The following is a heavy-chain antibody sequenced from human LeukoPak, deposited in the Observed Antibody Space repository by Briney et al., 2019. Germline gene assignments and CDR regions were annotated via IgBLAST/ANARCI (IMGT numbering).Heavy chain of an antibody. Sequence: PGGSLGLSCAASGFTFNSYGMRWVRQAPGKGLEWVSYISHTSESTYYADSVRGRFSISRDDAKSSLYLQMNSLRDEDTAVYYCARDRGYCTSDDCYRWLHYWGQGTLVIVSS. CDR1: GFTFNSYG. D-gene: IGHD2-8*01. J-gene: IGHJ4*02. CDR2: ISHTSEST. CDR3: ARDRGYCTSDDCYRWLHY. V-gene: IGHV3-48*02.